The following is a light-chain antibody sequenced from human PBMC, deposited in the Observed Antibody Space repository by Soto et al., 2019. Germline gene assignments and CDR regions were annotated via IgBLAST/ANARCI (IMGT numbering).Light chain of an antibody. Sequence: QSVLTQPPSVSGAPGQRGTIPCTGSSSNIGAGYEVHWYQQLPGTAPKLLIYGNIYRPSAVPDRFSGSKSGTSVSLAITGHQAEDEAEYHCKSSDSSLSGVLFGGGTTLTVL. J-gene: IGLJ2*01. CDR3: KSSDSSLSGVL. V-gene: IGLV1-40*01. CDR2: GNI. CDR1: SSNIGAGYE.